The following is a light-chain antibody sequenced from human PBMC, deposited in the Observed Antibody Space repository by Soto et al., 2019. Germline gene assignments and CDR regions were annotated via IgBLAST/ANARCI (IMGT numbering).Light chain of an antibody. CDR1: TSSIGAGFD. J-gene: IGLJ1*01. Sequence: QAVVTQPPSVSGAPGQRVTISCTGSTSSIGAGFDVNWYQQPPGRAPKLLIYGNSHRPSGVPDRFSGSKSGTSASLAITGLQAEDEADYYCQSYDSSLKVFGTGTKLTVL. V-gene: IGLV1-40*01. CDR3: QSYDSSLKV. CDR2: GNS.